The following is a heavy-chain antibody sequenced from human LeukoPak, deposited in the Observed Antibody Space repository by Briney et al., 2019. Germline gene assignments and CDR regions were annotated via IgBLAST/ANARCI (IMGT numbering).Heavy chain of an antibody. V-gene: IGHV1-8*01. Sequence: ASVKVSCKASGYTFTSYDINWVRQATGQGLEWMGWMNPNSGNTGYAQKFQGRVTMTRNTSISTAYMELSSLRSEDTAVYYCARELMCGGSCEQHEWGQGTLSPSPQ. CDR1: GYTFTSYD. J-gene: IGHJ4*02. D-gene: IGHD2-15*01. CDR2: MNPNSGNT. CDR3: ARELMCGGSCEQHE.